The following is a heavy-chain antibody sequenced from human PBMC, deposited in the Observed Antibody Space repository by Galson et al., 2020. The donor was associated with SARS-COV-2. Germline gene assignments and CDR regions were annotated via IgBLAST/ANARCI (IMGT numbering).Heavy chain of an antibody. V-gene: IGHV4-30-2*01. Sequence: SETLSLTCAVSGTSISSGSYSWNWNRQPPGKGLVWIGYISHSGGTYYNPSLKSRVTISGDRTKNQFSFRLSSVTAAYTAVYYCARLLYGDWAPEAFALWGQGT. CDR3: ARLLYGDWAPEAFAL. CDR2: ISHSGGT. D-gene: IGHD3-10*01. CDR1: GTSISSGSYS. J-gene: IGHJ3*01.